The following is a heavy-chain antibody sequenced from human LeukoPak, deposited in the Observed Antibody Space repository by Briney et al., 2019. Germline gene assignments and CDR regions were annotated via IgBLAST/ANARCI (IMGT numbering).Heavy chain of an antibody. CDR3: AKLLRYFDWLFYD. CDR2: ISCSGGSP. Sequence: PGGSLRLSCAASGFTFRSYAMSWVRRAPGKGLEWVSDISCSGGSPGYAASVKGRFTISRDNSKSTLYLQMNSLGAEDTAVYYCAKLLRYFDWLFYDWGQGTLVTVSS. J-gene: IGHJ4*02. CDR1: GFTFRSYA. D-gene: IGHD3-9*01. V-gene: IGHV3-23*01.